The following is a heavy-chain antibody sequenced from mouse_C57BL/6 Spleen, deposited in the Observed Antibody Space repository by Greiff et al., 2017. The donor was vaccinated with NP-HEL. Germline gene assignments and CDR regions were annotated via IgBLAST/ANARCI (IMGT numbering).Heavy chain of an antibody. J-gene: IGHJ2*01. CDR3: ARSLTTVVATPFDY. D-gene: IGHD1-1*01. V-gene: IGHV1-55*01. CDR2: IYPGSGST. Sequence: QVQLQQPGAELVKPGASVKMSCKASGYTFTSYWITWVKQRPGQGLEWIGDIYPGSGSTNYNEKFKSKATLTVDPSSSTAYMQLSSLTSEDSAVYYCARSLTTVVATPFDYWGQGTTLTVSS. CDR1: GYTFTSYW.